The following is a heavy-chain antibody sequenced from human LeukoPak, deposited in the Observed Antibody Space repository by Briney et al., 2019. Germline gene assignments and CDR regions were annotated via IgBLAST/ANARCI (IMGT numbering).Heavy chain of an antibody. CDR1: GYTFTSYA. CDR3: ARGALYYYDSSGYQAY. D-gene: IGHD3-22*01. CDR2: INTNTGNP. Sequence: ASVKVSCKASGYTFTSYAMNWVRQAPGQGLEWMGWINTNTGNPKYAQGFTGRFVFSLDTSVSTAYLQISSLKAEDTAVYYCARGALYYYDSSGYQAYWGQGTLVTVSS. J-gene: IGHJ4*02. V-gene: IGHV7-4-1*02.